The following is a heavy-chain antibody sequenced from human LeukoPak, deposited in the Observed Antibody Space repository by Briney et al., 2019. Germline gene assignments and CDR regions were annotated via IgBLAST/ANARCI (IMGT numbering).Heavy chain of an antibody. J-gene: IGHJ4*02. CDR1: GFTFSSYW. D-gene: IGHD3-10*01. CDR2: INQDGSEK. Sequence: GGSLRLSCAASGFTFSSYWMSWVRQAPGKGLEWVANINQDGSEKYYVDSVKGRFTISRDNAKNSLYLQTNSLRAEDTAVYYCARDHYYGSGSLDYWGQGTLVTVSS. V-gene: IGHV3-7*01. CDR3: ARDHYYGSGSLDY.